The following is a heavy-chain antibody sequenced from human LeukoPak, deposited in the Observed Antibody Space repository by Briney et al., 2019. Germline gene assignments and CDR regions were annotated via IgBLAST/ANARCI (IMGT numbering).Heavy chain of an antibody. CDR3: AKVPYYSNGYYYPLEY. V-gene: IGHV3-23*01. CDR1: GFTFSRFA. Sequence: WGSLRLSCAASGFTFSRFAMSWVRQAPGKGLEWVSGIDGSGDSTYYAAYVKGRFTISRDNSKNPLYLQMNSLTAEDTAVYHCAKVPYYSNGYYYPLEYWGEGTLVRVSS. CDR2: IDGSGDST. J-gene: IGHJ4*02. D-gene: IGHD3-22*01.